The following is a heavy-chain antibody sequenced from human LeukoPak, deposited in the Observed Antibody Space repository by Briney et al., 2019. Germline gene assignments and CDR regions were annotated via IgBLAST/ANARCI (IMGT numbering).Heavy chain of an antibody. CDR2: IIPIFGTA. V-gene: IGHV1-69*13. CDR3: ARGSSAPHLIYYYLDV. D-gene: IGHD2-8*01. J-gene: IGHJ6*03. Sequence: ASVKVSCKASGGTFSSYAISWVRQAPGQGLEWMGGIIPIFGTANYAQKFQGRVTITADESTSSAYMELSSLRSEDTAVYYCARGSSAPHLIYYYLDVWGKGTTVTVSS. CDR1: GGTFSSYA.